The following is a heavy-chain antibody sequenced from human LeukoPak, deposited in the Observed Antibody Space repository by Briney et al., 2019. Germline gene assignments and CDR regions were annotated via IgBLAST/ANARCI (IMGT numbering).Heavy chain of an antibody. CDR2: IIPIFGTA. D-gene: IGHD4-23*01. V-gene: IGHV1-69*05. Sequence: SVKVSCKASGGTFSSYAISWVRQAPGQGLEWMRRIIPIFGTANYAQKFQGRVTITTDESTSTAYMELSSLRSDDTAVYYCARVEAGNLEVDDYWGQGTPVTVSS. J-gene: IGHJ4*02. CDR3: ARVEAGNLEVDDY. CDR1: GGTFSSYA.